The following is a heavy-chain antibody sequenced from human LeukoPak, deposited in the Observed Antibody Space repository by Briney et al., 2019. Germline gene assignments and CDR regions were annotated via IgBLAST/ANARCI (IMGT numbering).Heavy chain of an antibody. V-gene: IGHV1-18*01. Sequence: GASVKVSCKASGYTFTSYGISWVRQAPGQGLEWMGWISAYNGNTNYAQKLQGRVTMTTDTSTSTAYIELRSLRSDDTAVYYCARGSYVSGGFYHYYYYMDVWGKGTTVTVSS. J-gene: IGHJ6*03. CDR2: ISAYNGNT. D-gene: IGHD5-12*01. CDR3: ARGSYVSGGFYHYYYYMDV. CDR1: GYTFTSYG.